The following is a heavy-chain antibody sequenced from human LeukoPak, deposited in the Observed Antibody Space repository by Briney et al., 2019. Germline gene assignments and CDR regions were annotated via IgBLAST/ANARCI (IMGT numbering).Heavy chain of an antibody. CDR2: ITTSDGNT. V-gene: IGHV3-23*01. J-gene: IGHJ4*02. D-gene: IGHD7-27*01. CDR1: GFTFSSYT. Sequence: GGSLRLSCAASGFTFSSYTMSWVRQAPGKGLEWVSTITTSDGNTYYADSVKGRFTVSRDNSENTLYLQMNSLRAEDTAVYYCAKDGGLWVSAHWGDSWGRGTLVTVSS. CDR3: AKDGGLWVSAHWGDS.